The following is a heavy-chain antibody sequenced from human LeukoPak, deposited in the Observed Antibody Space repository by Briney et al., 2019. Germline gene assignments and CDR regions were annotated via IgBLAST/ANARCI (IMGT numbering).Heavy chain of an antibody. Sequence: GSLSLSCAASGFPFSSYWMSWVRQAPGKGLEWVANIKQDGSEKYYVDSVKGRFTISRDNAKNSLYLQMNSLRAEDTAVYYCAREDDILTGYPYFDYWGQGTLVTVSS. J-gene: IGHJ4*02. CDR1: GFPFSSYW. D-gene: IGHD3-9*01. CDR3: AREDDILTGYPYFDY. CDR2: IKQDGSEK. V-gene: IGHV3-7*03.